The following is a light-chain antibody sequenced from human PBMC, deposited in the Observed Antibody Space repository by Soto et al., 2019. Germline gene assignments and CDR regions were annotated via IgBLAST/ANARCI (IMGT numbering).Light chain of an antibody. CDR3: LQHSGTSPKT. V-gene: IGKV3-20*01. Sequence: EIVLTQYPGTLSLSPGERSTLSCMAIQSVSSSYLAWYQQKPGQPPRLLISRAASRAPGIPDRFSGSGSGTDFTLNITRLEPEDSAVYYCLQHSGTSPKTFGQGTKVDIK. J-gene: IGKJ1*01. CDR2: RAA. CDR1: QSVSSSY.